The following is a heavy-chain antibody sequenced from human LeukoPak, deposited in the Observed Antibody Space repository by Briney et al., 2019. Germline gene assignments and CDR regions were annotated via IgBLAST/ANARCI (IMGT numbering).Heavy chain of an antibody. D-gene: IGHD1-26*01. CDR2: ISYDGSNK. CDR1: GFTFSSYA. V-gene: IGHV3-30*04. J-gene: IGHJ4*02. Sequence: PGGSLRLSCAASGFTFSSYAMHWVRQAPGKGLEWVAVISYDGSNKYYADSVKGRFTTSRDNSKNTLYLQMNSLRAEDTAVYYCASQIVGAFDYWGQGTLVTVSS. CDR3: ASQIVGAFDY.